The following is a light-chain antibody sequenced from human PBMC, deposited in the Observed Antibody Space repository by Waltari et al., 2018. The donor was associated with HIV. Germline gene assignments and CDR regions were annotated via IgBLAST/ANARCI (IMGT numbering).Light chain of an antibody. V-gene: IGKV3-20*01. CDR1: QSVTSGF. CDR3: HQYATSPRT. Sequence: EIVLTQSPGTLSLSPGERATLSCWASQSVTSGFLAWYQQKPGQTPRLLIYGASSRATGIPDRFSGSGSGTDFTLTISRLEPEDFAVYYCHQYATSPRTFGQGTRVEVK. CDR2: GAS. J-gene: IGKJ1*01.